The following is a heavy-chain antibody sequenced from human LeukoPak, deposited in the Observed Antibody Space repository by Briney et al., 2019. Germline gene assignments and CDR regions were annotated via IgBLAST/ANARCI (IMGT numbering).Heavy chain of an antibody. CDR3: ARAGYDSSGYCFDY. CDR1: GGSISSSSYY. CDR2: IHYSGST. V-gene: IGHV4-39*07. J-gene: IGHJ4*02. Sequence: PSETLSLTCTVSGGSISSSSYYWGWIRQPPGKGLEWIGSIHYSGSTNYNPSLKSRVTISVDTSKNQFSLKLSSVTAADTAVYYRARAGYDSSGYCFDYWGQGTLVTVSS. D-gene: IGHD3-22*01.